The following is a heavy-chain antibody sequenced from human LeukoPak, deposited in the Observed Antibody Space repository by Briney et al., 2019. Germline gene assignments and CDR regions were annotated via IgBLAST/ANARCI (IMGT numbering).Heavy chain of an antibody. CDR3: ARAPVVTYYYYYYGMDV. CDR1: GASFSGYY. Sequence: PSETLSLTCDVYGASFSGYYWSWIRPPPGKGLEWIGEINHSGCSNYHPSLKGRVAISVDTSKNQFSLRLSSVTAAETAVYYCARAPVVTYYYYYYGMDVWGQGTTVTVSS. CDR2: INHSGCS. D-gene: IGHD2-21*02. J-gene: IGHJ6*02. V-gene: IGHV4-34*01.